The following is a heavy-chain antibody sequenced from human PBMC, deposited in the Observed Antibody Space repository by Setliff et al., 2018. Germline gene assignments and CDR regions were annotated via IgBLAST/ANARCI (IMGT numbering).Heavy chain of an antibody. CDR2: TIPNFGTT. Sequence: ASVKVSCKASGGTFSSYGISWVRQAPGQGLEWLGGTIPNFGTTNYAQEFQGRVTIITDESTSTAYMELSSLRFEDTAVYYCAREGVDTRSSTDYRYYMDVWGKGTTVTVAS. J-gene: IGHJ6*03. V-gene: IGHV1-69*05. D-gene: IGHD5-18*01. CDR1: GGTFSSYG. CDR3: AREGVDTRSSTDYRYYMDV.